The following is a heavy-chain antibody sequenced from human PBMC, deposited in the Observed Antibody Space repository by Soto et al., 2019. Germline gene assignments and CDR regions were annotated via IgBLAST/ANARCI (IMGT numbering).Heavy chain of an antibody. CDR3: ARGDGVVDGDEF. Sequence: QVQLVQSGAEVKKPGASVKVSCTASGYTFSNYGISWVRQAPGQGPERMGWINVYNGKTNYAQKLQGRVNMPTFTNMNTIYMEVRSLKSGAKVIYFCARGDGVVDGDEFWGQGTLVTVSA. CDR2: INVYNGKT. D-gene: IGHD3-10*01. CDR1: GYTFSNYG. V-gene: IGHV1-18*01. J-gene: IGHJ4*02.